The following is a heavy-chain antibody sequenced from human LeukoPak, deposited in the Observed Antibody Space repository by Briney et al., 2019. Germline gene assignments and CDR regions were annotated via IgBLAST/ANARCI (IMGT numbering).Heavy chain of an antibody. CDR1: GFTFSSYA. CDR3: VRDRDTSGWLY. Sequence: GGSLRLSCAASGFTFSSYAFHWVRQAPGKGLEWVTVISHDEKNRYYADSVKGGFTISRDNSKNTVYLQMNSLRVEDTAVYFCVRDRDTSGWLYWGQGTLVTVSS. D-gene: IGHD6-19*01. CDR2: ISHDEKNR. J-gene: IGHJ4*02. V-gene: IGHV3-30*04.